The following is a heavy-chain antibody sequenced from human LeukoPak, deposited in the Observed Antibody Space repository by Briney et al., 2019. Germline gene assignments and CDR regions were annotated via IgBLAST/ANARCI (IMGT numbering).Heavy chain of an antibody. CDR1: GFTFSNAW. CDR2: INSDGSST. Sequence: GGSLRLSCAASGFTFSNAWMSWVRQVPGKGLVWVSRINSDGSSTNYADFVKGRFTISRDNAKNTLYLQMNSLRADDTAVYYCVKFTVPDYWGQGTLVTVSS. V-gene: IGHV3-74*01. CDR3: VKFTVPDY. J-gene: IGHJ4*02. D-gene: IGHD4-17*01.